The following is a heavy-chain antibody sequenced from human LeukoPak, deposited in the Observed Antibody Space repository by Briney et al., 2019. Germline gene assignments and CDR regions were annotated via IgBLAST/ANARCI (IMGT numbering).Heavy chain of an antibody. Sequence: SETLSLTCTVSGVPISSTSYYWGWIRQPPGKGLEWIGSIYYSGRTYYNPSLKSRVTTSVDTSKNQFSLRLSSVTAADTAVYYCAGSPGIAAADRASYFQHWGQGTLVTVSS. CDR2: IYYSGRT. D-gene: IGHD6-13*01. CDR1: GVPISSTSYY. CDR3: AGSPGIAAADRASYFQH. V-gene: IGHV4-39*01. J-gene: IGHJ1*01.